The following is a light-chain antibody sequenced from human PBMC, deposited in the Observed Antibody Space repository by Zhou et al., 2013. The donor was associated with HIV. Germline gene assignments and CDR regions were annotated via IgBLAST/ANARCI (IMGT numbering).Light chain of an antibody. CDR3: QQYKIYPLT. J-gene: IGKJ4*01. CDR1: QSLTSW. Sequence: DIQMTQSPSTLSASVGDRVTITCRASQSLTSWLAWYQQKPGKAPKLLIYKASTLESGVPSRFSGSGSGTDFTLTISNLQPEDIATYYCQQYKIYPLTFGGGTKVQIK. CDR2: KAS. V-gene: IGKV1-5*03.